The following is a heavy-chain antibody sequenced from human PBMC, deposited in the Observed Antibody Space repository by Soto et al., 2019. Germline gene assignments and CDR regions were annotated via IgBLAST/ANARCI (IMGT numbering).Heavy chain of an antibody. D-gene: IGHD6-13*01. Sequence: PVKVSCKASGGTFNSFSISLVRQAPGQGLEWMGGIIPIFGTANYAQKFQGRVTITADESTSTAYMELSSLRSEDTAVYYCARPIAAGFDPWGQGTLVTVSS. J-gene: IGHJ5*02. CDR3: ARPIAAGFDP. V-gene: IGHV1-69*13. CDR1: GGTFNSFS. CDR2: IIPIFGTA.